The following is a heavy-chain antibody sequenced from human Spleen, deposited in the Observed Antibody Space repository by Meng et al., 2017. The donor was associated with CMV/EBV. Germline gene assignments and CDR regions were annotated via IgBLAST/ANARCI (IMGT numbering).Heavy chain of an antibody. V-gene: IGHV4-38-2*02. J-gene: IGHJ6*02. CDR1: GYSISSGYY. CDR3: ARDNDRTYYDFWSDYGMDV. D-gene: IGHD3-3*01. CDR2: IYHSGST. Sequence: SETLSLTCTVSGYSISSGYYWGWIRQPPGKGLEWIGSIYHSGSTYYNPSLKSRVTISVDTSKNQFSLKLSSVTAADTAVYYCARDNDRTYYDFWSDYGMDVWGQGTTVTVSS.